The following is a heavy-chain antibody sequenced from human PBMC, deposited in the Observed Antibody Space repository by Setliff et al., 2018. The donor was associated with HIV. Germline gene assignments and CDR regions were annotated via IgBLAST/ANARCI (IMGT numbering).Heavy chain of an antibody. Sequence: SETLSLTCAVYGGSLSDHYWSWIRQPPGKGLEWIGEINHSGSTNYNPSLRSRVSISVDTSKNQFSLRLSSVTTADTAVYYCARDPSSSGWSEGLYYFDSWGRGTLVTVSS. CDR2: INHSGST. V-gene: IGHV4-34*01. D-gene: IGHD6-19*01. CDR1: GGSLSDHY. J-gene: IGHJ4*02. CDR3: ARDPSSSGWSEGLYYFDS.